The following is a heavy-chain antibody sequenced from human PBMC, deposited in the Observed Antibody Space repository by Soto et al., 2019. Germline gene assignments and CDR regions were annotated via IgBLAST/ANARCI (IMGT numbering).Heavy chain of an antibody. CDR3: AIEYYKCYVSSGYYRSPAY. D-gene: IGHD3-22*01. V-gene: IGHV3-66*01. Sequence: PGGSLRLSCAASGFTVSSYYMSWARQAPGKGLEWVSVIYSGNTGTTYYAGSVKGRFTISRDISKNTVYLQMNSLRAEDTAVYYCAIEYYKCYVSSGYYRSPAYWGQGTLFTVSS. J-gene: IGHJ4*02. CDR1: GFTVSSYY. CDR2: IYSGNTGTT.